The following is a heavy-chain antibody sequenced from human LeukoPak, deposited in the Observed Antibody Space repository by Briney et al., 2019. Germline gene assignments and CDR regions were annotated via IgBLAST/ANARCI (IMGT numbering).Heavy chain of an antibody. CDR2: IKPDGSEK. V-gene: IGHV3-7*01. CDR1: GFTFSTYW. J-gene: IGHJ4*02. Sequence: GGSLRLSCAASGFTFSTYWMTWVRQAPGKGLEWTANIKPDGSEKCYVDSVKGRFTISRDNAKNSLYLQLNSLRAEDTAMYYCARDDYGDYFFDFWGQGTLATVSS. CDR3: ARDDYGDYFFDF. D-gene: IGHD4-17*01.